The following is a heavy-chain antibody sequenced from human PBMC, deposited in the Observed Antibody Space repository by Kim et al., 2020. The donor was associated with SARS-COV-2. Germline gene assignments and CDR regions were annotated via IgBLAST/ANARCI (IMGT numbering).Heavy chain of an antibody. Sequence: TYYADSVKGRFTISRDNSKNSLYLQMNSLRTEDTALYYCAKDRRAAAIDYWGQGTLVTVSS. J-gene: IGHJ4*02. CDR2: T. D-gene: IGHD6-13*01. V-gene: IGHV3-43*01. CDR3: AKDRRAAAIDY.